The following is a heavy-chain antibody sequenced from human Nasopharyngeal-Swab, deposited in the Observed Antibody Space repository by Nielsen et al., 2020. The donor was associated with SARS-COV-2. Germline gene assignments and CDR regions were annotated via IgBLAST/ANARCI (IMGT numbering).Heavy chain of an antibody. Sequence: GGSLRLSCAASGLTFSSYEMNWVRQAPGKGLEWVSYISSSGSTIYYADSVKGRFTISRDNAKNSLYLQMNSLRAEDTAVYYCARSIAVAADYWGQGTLVTVSS. CDR3: ARSIAVAADY. CDR1: GLTFSSYE. CDR2: ISSSGSTI. V-gene: IGHV3-48*03. J-gene: IGHJ4*02. D-gene: IGHD6-19*01.